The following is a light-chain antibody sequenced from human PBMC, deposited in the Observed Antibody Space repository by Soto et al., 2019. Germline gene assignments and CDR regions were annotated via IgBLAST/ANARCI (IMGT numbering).Light chain of an antibody. V-gene: IGKV1D-13*01. CDR2: DAS. Sequence: IQMTQSPSSLSASVGDRVTITCRASQGISSALAWYQQKPGKAPKLLIYDASSLESGAPSRFSGSGSGTDFTLTISSLQPEDFATYYCQQFNNYLLTFGGGTRLEIK. J-gene: IGKJ5*01. CDR3: QQFNNYLLT. CDR1: QGISSA.